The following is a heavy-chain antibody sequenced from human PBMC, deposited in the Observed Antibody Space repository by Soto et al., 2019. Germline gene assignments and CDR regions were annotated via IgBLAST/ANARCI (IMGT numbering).Heavy chain of an antibody. CDR1: GGSISSVGYY. V-gene: IGHV4-31*03. J-gene: IGHJ6*02. CDR3: ARDRLMATAGTARHYFGLDV. Sequence: QVQLQESGPGLVKPSQTLSLTCTVSGGSISSVGYYWSWVRQNPRKGLEWIGNIYYSGNTYYNPSLNSRLTISVDTSKNQFSLNLSSVTAADTAVYYCARDRLMATAGTARHYFGLDVWGQGTTVTVSS. D-gene: IGHD5-18*01. CDR2: IYYSGNT.